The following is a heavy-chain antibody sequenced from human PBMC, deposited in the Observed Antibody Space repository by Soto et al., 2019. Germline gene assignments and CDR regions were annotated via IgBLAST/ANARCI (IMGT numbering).Heavy chain of an antibody. D-gene: IGHD6-19*01. J-gene: IGHJ5*02. CDR1: GYNFTSYA. V-gene: IGHV1-3*01. CDR2: INAGNGNT. Sequence: QVQLVQSGAEVKKPGASVKVSCKASGYNFTSYAMHWVRQAPGQRLERLGWINAGNGNTKYSQKFQGRVTITRDTSASTAYMELSSLRSEDTAVYYCARDREVAVAEVNGFDPWGQGTLVTVSS. CDR3: ARDREVAVAEVNGFDP.